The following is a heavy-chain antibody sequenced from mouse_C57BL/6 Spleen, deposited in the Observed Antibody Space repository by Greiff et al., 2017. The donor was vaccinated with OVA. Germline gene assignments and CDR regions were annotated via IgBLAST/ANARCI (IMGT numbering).Heavy chain of an antibody. D-gene: IGHD2-1*01. V-gene: IGHV1-26*01. Sequence: EVQLQQSGPELVKPGASVKISCKASRYTFTDYYMNWVKQSHGKSLEWIGDINPNNGGTSYNQKFKGKATLTVDKSSSTAYMELRSLTSEDSAVYYCARSVYYGNLDYFDYWGQGTTLTVSS. CDR2: INPNNGGT. CDR1: RYTFTDYY. CDR3: ARSVYYGNLDYFDY. J-gene: IGHJ2*01.